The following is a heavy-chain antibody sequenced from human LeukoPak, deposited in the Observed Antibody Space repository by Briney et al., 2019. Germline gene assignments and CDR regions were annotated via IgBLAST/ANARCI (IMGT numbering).Heavy chain of an antibody. CDR2: IYTSGST. J-gene: IGHJ4*02. V-gene: IGHV4-59*10. D-gene: IGHD3-3*01. CDR3: ARVASGFGVVIGYFDY. CDR1: GGSFSGYY. Sequence: SKTLSFTCAVYGGSFSGYYWSWIRQPAGKGLEWIGRIYTSGSTNYNPSLKSRVTMSVDTSKNQFSLKLSSVTAADTAVYYCARVASGFGVVIGYFDYWGQGTLVTVSS.